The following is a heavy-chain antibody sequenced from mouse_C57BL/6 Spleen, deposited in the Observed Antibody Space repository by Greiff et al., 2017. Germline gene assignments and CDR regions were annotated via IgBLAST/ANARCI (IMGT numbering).Heavy chain of an antibody. CDR2: ISYDGSN. Sequence: ESGPGLVKPSQSLSLTCSVTGYSITSGYYWNWIRQFPGNKLEWMGYISYDGSNNYNPSLKNRISITRDTSKNQFFLKLNSVTTEDTATYYCARGVLYDWYFDVWGTGTTVTVSS. V-gene: IGHV3-6*01. J-gene: IGHJ1*03. D-gene: IGHD2-10*02. CDR1: GYSITSGYY. CDR3: ARGVLYDWYFDV.